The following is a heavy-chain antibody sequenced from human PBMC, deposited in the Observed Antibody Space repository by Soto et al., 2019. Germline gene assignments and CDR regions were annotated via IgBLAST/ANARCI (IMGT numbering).Heavy chain of an antibody. CDR3: AKSLVVVAVFYYGMAV. CDR1: GFTFSSYG. V-gene: IGHV3-30*18. D-gene: IGHD2-15*01. Sequence: QVQLVESGGGVVQPGRSLRLSCAASGFTFSSYGMHWVRQAPGKGLERGEVIAYDGGNKNYADAVKGRFTISRDNSTTTLYLQMNSLRAEDTAVYYCAKSLVVVAVFYYGMAVWGQGTTVTVSS. CDR2: IAYDGGNK. J-gene: IGHJ6*02.